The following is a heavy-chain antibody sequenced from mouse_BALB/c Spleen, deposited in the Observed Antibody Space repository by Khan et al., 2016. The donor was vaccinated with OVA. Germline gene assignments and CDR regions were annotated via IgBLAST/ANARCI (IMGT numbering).Heavy chain of an antibody. CDR3: ARSTYKYAFAY. V-gene: IGHV3-8*02. J-gene: IGHJ3*01. Sequence: EVQLQESGPSLVQPSQTLSLTCSVTGDSITSGFWSWVRKFPGNKLEYMGYMIYSGYTYYNPSLKGRFSITRHTSKNQYYLQLHSVTTEDTATYYCARSTYKYAFAYWGQGALVTVSA. D-gene: IGHD1-3*01. CDR1: GDSITSGF. CDR2: MIYSGYT.